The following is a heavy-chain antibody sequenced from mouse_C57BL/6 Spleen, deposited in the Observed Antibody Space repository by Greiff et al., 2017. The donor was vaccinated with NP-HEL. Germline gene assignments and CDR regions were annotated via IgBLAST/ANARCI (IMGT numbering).Heavy chain of an antibody. CDR2: IYPGNGDT. CDR3: ATIYDGYYGGYFDV. Sequence: QVQLKESGAELVRPGASVKMSCKASGYTFTSYNMHWVKQTPRQGLEWIGAIYPGNGDTSYNQKFKGKATLTVDKSSSTAYMQLSSLTSEDSAVYFCATIYDGYYGGYFDVWGTGTTVTVSS. V-gene: IGHV1-12*01. CDR1: GYTFTSYN. J-gene: IGHJ1*03. D-gene: IGHD2-3*01.